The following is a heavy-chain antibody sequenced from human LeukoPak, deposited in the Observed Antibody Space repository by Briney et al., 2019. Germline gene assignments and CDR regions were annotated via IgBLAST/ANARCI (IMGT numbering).Heavy chain of an antibody. V-gene: IGHV3-74*01. D-gene: IGHD3-16*01. Sequence: PGGSLRLSCATSGITFSNYWMHWVRQAPGKGLVWVSHIIQDGSATFYADSVKGRFTISRDNAKNTVYLQMNSLTAEDTAVYYCATDDYRGLGYWGQGTLVTVSS. CDR1: GITFSNYW. J-gene: IGHJ4*02. CDR3: ATDDYRGLGY. CDR2: IIQDGSAT.